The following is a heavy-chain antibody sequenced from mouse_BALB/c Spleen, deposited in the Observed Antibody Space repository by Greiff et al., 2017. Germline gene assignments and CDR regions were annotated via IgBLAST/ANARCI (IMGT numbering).Heavy chain of an antibody. CDR1: GFTFSDYY. D-gene: IGHD2-4*01. Sequence: EVKLVESGGGLVKPGGSLKLSCAASGFTFSDYYMYWVRQTPEKRLEWVATISDGGSYTYYPDSVKGRFTISRDNAKNNLYLQMSSLKSEDTAMYYCARDYYDYSAWFAYWGQGTLVTVSA. CDR2: ISDGGSYT. J-gene: IGHJ3*01. CDR3: ARDYYDYSAWFAY. V-gene: IGHV5-4*02.